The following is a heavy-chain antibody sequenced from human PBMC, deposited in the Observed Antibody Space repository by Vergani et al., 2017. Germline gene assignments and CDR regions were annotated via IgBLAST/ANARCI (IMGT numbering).Heavy chain of an antibody. Sequence: QVQLVESGGGVVQPGGSLRLSCAASGFTFSSYGMHWVRQAPGKGLEWVAFIRYDGSNKYYADSVMGRFTISRDNSKNTLYLQMNSLRAEDTAVYYCAKDQGDYYDSSGYYYYWGQGTLVTVSS. J-gene: IGHJ4*02. D-gene: IGHD3-22*01. V-gene: IGHV3-30*02. CDR3: AKDQGDYYDSSGYYYY. CDR1: GFTFSSYG. CDR2: IRYDGSNK.